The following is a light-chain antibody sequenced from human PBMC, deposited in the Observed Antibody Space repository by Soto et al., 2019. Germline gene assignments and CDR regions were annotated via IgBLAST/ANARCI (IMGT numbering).Light chain of an antibody. CDR2: DVS. J-gene: IGLJ2*01. CDR1: NSDVGAYNY. V-gene: IGLV2-14*03. Sequence: QSALTQPASVSGSPGQSITISCTGTNSDVGAYNYVSWYQHHPGKAPKLMIYDVSHRPSRISDRFSGSKSGNTASLTISGLQAEDEADYYCSSYTNSGTHVVFGGGTQVTVL. CDR3: SSYTNSGTHVV.